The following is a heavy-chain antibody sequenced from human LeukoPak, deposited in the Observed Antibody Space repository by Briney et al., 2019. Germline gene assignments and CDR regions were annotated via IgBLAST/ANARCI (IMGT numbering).Heavy chain of an antibody. D-gene: IGHD3-10*01. CDR2: INHSGRT. CDR3: ASSYYGSGSQGFDY. V-gene: IGHV4-34*01. Sequence: PSETLSLTCAVYGESFSAYYWSWIRQPPGKGLEWIGEINHSGRTIYNPSLTSRVTISVDTSKNQFSLKLSSVTAADTAVYYCASSYYGSGSQGFDYWGQGTLVTVSS. CDR1: GESFSAYY. J-gene: IGHJ4*02.